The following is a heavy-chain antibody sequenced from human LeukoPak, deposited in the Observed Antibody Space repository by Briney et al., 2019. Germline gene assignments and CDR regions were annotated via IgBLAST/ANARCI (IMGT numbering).Heavy chain of an antibody. D-gene: IGHD3-22*01. CDR2: INHSGST. CDR1: GGSFSGYY. J-gene: IGHJ4*02. Sequence: SETLSLTCAVCGGSFSGYYWSWIRQPPGKGLEWIGEINHSGSTNYNPSLKSRVTISVDTSKNQFSLKLSSVTAADTAVYYWARGPYYYDSSGHGYYFDYWGQGTLVTVSS. CDR3: ARGPYYYDSSGHGYYFDY. V-gene: IGHV4-34*01.